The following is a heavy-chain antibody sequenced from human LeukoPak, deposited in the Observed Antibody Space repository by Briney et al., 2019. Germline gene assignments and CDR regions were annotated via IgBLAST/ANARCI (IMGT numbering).Heavy chain of an antibody. D-gene: IGHD1-20*01. V-gene: IGHV3-66*03. J-gene: IGHJ4*02. CDR2: IYSCGST. CDR1: GFTVSSNY. CDR3: ARDAAYNWNYVDY. Sequence: GGSLRLSCAASGFTVSSNYMSWVRQAPGKGLEWVSVIYSCGSTYYADSVKGRFTISRDNSRNTLYLQMDSLRVEDTAVYYCARDAAYNWNYVDYWGQGTLVTVSS.